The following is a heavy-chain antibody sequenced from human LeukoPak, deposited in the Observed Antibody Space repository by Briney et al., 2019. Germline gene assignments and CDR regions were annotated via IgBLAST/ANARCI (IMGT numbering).Heavy chain of an antibody. CDR1: RFTFSDYT. D-gene: IGHD6-13*01. Sequence: GGSLRLSCAASRFTFSDYTMNWVRQAPGKGLEWVSSFSSISSNIYYADAVKGRFTISRDNAKNSLYLQMNSLRAEDTAVYYCARQIRSSWKTDAFDIWGQGTMVTVSS. J-gene: IGHJ3*02. CDR3: ARQIRSSWKTDAFDI. V-gene: IGHV3-21*01. CDR2: FSSISSNI.